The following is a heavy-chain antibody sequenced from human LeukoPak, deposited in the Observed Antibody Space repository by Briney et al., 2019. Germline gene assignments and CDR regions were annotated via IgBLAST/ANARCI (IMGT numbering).Heavy chain of an antibody. J-gene: IGHJ3*02. V-gene: IGHV4-39*07. CDR1: GGSISSSSYY. CDR3: ARRVPEPLVGAVVTDGAFDI. CDR2: IYYSGST. D-gene: IGHD2-21*02. Sequence: PSETLSLTCTVSGGSISSSSYYWGWIRQPPGKGLEWIGSIYYSGSTYYNPSLKSRVTISVDTSKNQFSLKLSSVTAADTAVYYCARRVPEPLVGAVVTDGAFDIWGQGTMVTVSS.